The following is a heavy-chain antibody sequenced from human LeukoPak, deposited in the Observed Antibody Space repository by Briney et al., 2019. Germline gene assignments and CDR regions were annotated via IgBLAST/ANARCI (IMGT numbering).Heavy chain of an antibody. CDR2: IYSGGST. J-gene: IGHJ6*02. CDR3: ARDSEDVTRSNYGMDV. D-gene: IGHD4-23*01. Sequence: GGSLRLSCAASGFTVSNHFMSWVRQAPGKGLEWVSIIYSGGSTYYADSVKGRFTISRDNARNSLYLQMSSLRAEDTAVYYCARDSEDVTRSNYGMDVWGQGTTVTVSS. CDR1: GFTVSNHF. V-gene: IGHV3-53*01.